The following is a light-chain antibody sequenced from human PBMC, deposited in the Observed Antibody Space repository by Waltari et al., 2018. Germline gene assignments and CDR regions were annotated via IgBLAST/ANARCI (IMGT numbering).Light chain of an antibody. V-gene: IGKV2-30*02. CDR2: KVF. CDR1: QSLVHSDGNTY. J-gene: IGKJ4*01. Sequence: DVVMTQSPLSLPVTLGQPASISCRSSQSLVHSDGNTYLKWFHQRPGQSPRSLIYKVFKRESGVPDRFSGRGSGTNFTLKISRVEAEDVGVYFCMQGTYGLTFGGGTKVEIK. CDR3: MQGTYGLT.